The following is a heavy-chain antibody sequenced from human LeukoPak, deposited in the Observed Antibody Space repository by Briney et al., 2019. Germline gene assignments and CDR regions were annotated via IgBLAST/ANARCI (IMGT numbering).Heavy chain of an antibody. CDR1: GYTFTNYY. Sequence: GASVKVSCKSSGYTFTNYYVHWVRQAPGQGPEWMGIINPSGGSTTYAQGFRDRVTMTRDTSTSTVYMELSSLTSEDTAVYYCARDAIENYDFWSGSYYYFDYWGQGTLVTVSS. V-gene: IGHV1-46*01. CDR3: ARDAIENYDFWSGSYYYFDY. J-gene: IGHJ4*02. D-gene: IGHD3-3*01. CDR2: INPSGGST.